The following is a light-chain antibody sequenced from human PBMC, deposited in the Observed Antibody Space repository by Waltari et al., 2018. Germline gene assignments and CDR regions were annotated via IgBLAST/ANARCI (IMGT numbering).Light chain of an antibody. CDR2: DAS. CDR3: RQRARWPPGT. Sequence: EIVLSHSPPTLSWSLGESATLSGRASQSVSRNLAWYQQKPGQPPRLLISDASNRATGIPAWLIGGGSGTDFALNNSSLEPKDFALYYCRQRARWPPGTFGGGTKVEIK. CDR1: QSVSRN. V-gene: IGKV3-11*01. J-gene: IGKJ4*02.